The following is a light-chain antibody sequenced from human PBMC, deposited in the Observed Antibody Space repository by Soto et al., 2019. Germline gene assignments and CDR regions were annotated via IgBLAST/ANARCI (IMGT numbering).Light chain of an antibody. CDR3: CSYAGSYTLV. V-gene: IGLV2-11*01. J-gene: IGLJ2*01. CDR2: DVT. CDR1: SSDVGGYNY. Sequence: QSALTQPRSVSGSPGQSVTISCTGTSSDVGGYNYVSWYQQNPGKDPKLMIHDVTKRPSGVPDRFSGSKSGNTASLTISGLQAEDEADYYCCSYAGSYTLVFGGGTKLTVL.